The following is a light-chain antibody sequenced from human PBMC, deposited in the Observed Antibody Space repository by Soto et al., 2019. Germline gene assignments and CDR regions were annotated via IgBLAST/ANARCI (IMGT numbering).Light chain of an antibody. J-gene: IGLJ2*01. CDR3: CSYAGSYTLV. CDR1: SSDVGGYNY. Sequence: QSALTQPRSVSGSPGQSVTISCTGTSSDVGGYNYVSWYQQHPGKAPKLMIHDVSKRPSGVPDGFAGSKSGNTASLTISGLQAEDEADYYCCSYAGSYTLVFGGGTQLTVL. CDR2: DVS. V-gene: IGLV2-11*01.